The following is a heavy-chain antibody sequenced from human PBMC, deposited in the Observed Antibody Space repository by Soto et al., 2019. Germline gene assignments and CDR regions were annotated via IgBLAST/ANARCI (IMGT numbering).Heavy chain of an antibody. J-gene: IGHJ6*02. CDR1: GGTFSSYA. D-gene: IGHD1-7*01. CDR3: ASHGITGTWVYCYGMDV. Sequence: QVQLVQSGAEVKKPGSSVKVSCKASGGTFSSYAISWVRQAPGQGLEWMGGIIPIFGTANYAKKFQGRVTITADESTSTAYLERSSLRSEDTAVYSCASHGITGTWVYCYGMDVWGQGTTVTVSS. CDR2: IIPIFGTA. V-gene: IGHV1-69*12.